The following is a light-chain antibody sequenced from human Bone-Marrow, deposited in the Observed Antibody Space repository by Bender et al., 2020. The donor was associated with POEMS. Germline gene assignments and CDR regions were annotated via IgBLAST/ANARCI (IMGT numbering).Light chain of an antibody. CDR3: CSSTGTYTSL. CDR2: DVT. V-gene: IGLV2-14*03. CDR1: SSDVGGFNF. J-gene: IGLJ3*02. Sequence: QSALTQPASVSGSPGQSITVSCTGTSSDVGGFNFVSWYQQHPGEAPKVVIFDVTKRPSGVPHRFSGSKSGNTASLTISGLQVADEGDYYCCSSTGTYTSLFGGGTKLTVL.